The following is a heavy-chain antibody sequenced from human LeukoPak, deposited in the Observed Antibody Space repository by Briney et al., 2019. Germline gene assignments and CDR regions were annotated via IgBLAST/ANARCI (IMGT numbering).Heavy chain of an antibody. J-gene: IGHJ4*02. CDR2: IYYSGST. V-gene: IGHV4-59*01. D-gene: IGHD5-12*01. CDR1: GGSISSYY. CDR3: AKDRSGYDYYPSFDY. Sequence: SETLSLTCTVSGGSISSYYWSWIRQPPGKGLEWIGYIYYSGSTNYNPSLKSRVTISVDTSKNQFSLKLSSVTAADTAVYYCAKDRSGYDYYPSFDYWGQGTLVTVSS.